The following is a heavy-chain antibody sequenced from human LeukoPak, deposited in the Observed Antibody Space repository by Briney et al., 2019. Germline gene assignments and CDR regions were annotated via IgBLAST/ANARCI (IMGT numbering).Heavy chain of an antibody. CDR2: INADSTTI. J-gene: IGHJ4*02. CDR3: VRDNSRGQSLGVIY. V-gene: IGHV3-48*01. D-gene: IGHD3-22*01. CDR1: GFAFSTYN. Sequence: GGSLRLSCAASGFAFSTYNMNWVRQAPGKGLEWISYINADSTTIQYADSVRGRFTTSRDNAKNSLYLQMNSLRAEDTAVYYCVRDNSRGQSLGVIYWGQGSLVTVSS.